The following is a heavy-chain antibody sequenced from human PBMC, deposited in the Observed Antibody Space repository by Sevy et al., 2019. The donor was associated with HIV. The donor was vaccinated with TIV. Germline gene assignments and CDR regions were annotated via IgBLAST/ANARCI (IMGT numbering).Heavy chain of an antibody. V-gene: IGHV4-59*01. Sequence: SETLSLTCTVSGGSISSYYWSWIRQPPGKGLEWIGYIYYSGSTNYNPSLKSRVTISVDTSKNQFSLKLSSVTAADTAVYYCAGLRMVRGVSVDWFDPWGQGTLVTVSS. CDR3: AGLRMVRGVSVDWFDP. J-gene: IGHJ5*02. D-gene: IGHD3-10*01. CDR1: GGSISSYY. CDR2: IYYSGST.